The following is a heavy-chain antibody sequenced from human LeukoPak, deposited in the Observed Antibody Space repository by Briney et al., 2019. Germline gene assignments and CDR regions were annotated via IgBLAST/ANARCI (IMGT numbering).Heavy chain of an antibody. CDR3: AKGSIAAAGTDY. D-gene: IGHD6-13*01. Sequence: GGSLRLSCTVSGFTFSSYAMSWVRQAPGKGLEWVSAISGSGGSTYYADSVKGRFTISRDNSKNTLYLQMNSLRAEDTAVYYCAKGSIAAAGTDYWGQGTLVTVSS. J-gene: IGHJ4*02. CDR2: ISGSGGST. CDR1: GFTFSSYA. V-gene: IGHV3-23*01.